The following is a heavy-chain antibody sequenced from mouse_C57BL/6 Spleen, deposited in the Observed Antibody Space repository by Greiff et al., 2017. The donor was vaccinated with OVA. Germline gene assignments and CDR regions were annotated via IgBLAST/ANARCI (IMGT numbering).Heavy chain of an antibody. V-gene: IGHV7-3*01. CDR3: ARYMGGYFDY. CDR2: IRNKANGYTT. Sequence: DVQLVESGGGLVQPGGSLSLSCAASGFTFTDYYMSWVRQPPGKALEWLGFIRNKANGYTTEYSASVKGRFTISRDNSQSILYLQMNALRAEDSATYYCARYMGGYFDYWGQGTTLTVSS. J-gene: IGHJ2*01. CDR1: GFTFTDYY.